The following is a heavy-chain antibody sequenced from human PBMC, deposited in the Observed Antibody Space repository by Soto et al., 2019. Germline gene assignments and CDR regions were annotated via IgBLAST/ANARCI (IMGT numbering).Heavy chain of an antibody. J-gene: IGHJ4*02. CDR3: ARNLAKGGGSAGFDY. D-gene: IGHD1-26*01. Sequence: ASVKVSCKASGYTFTVYYMHWVRQAPGQGLEWMGWINPKSGGTMYPQKFQGRVTMTWDTSISTAYMALTRLRSDDTAVYYCARNLAKGGGSAGFDYWGQGTLVTVSS. V-gene: IGHV1-2*02. CDR2: INPKSGGT. CDR1: GYTFTVYY.